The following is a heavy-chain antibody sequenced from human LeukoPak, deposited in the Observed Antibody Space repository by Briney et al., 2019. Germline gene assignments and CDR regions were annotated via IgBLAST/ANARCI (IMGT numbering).Heavy chain of an antibody. D-gene: IGHD1-26*01. CDR2: ISWDGGST. CDR3: AREGMGATFSAWFDP. V-gene: IGHV3-43D*03. CDR1: GFTFDDYA. Sequence: PGGSLRLSCAASGFTFDDYAMHWVRRAPGKGLEWVSLISWDGGSTYYADSVKGGFTVSRDNSKNTMFLQFNTLRPEDTAVYYCAREGMGATFSAWFDPWGQGTLVTVSS. J-gene: IGHJ5*02.